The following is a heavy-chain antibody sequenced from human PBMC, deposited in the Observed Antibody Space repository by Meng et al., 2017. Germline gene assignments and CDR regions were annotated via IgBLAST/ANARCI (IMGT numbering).Heavy chain of an antibody. CDR3: TKAYYYDSSGYCPLGAFDI. V-gene: IGHV3-23*01. Sequence: GESLKISCAASGFIFSSYAMSWVRQAPGKGLEWVSAISGSGGSTYYADSVKGRFTISRDNSKNTLYLQMNRLRAEGTAVYYCTKAYYYDSSGYCPLGAFDIWGQGTMVTVSS. CDR1: GFIFSSYA. CDR2: ISGSGGST. D-gene: IGHD3-22*01. J-gene: IGHJ3*02.